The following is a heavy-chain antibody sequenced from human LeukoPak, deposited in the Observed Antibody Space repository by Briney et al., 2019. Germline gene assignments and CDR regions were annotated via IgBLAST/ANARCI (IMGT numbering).Heavy chain of an antibody. D-gene: IGHD2-8*01. V-gene: IGHV4-59*08. CDR2: ISYSGST. CDR3: ARRVLMSSTGVPDTWLDP. CDR1: GSSVRNYY. J-gene: IGHJ5*02. Sequence: ASETLSLTCTVSGSSVRNYYWNWIRQPPGKGLEWLGHISYSGSTIYNPSVNSRVTISLDTSKNQFSLNLQSVTAADTAMYLCARRVLMSSTGVPDTWLDPWGQGTLVTVSS.